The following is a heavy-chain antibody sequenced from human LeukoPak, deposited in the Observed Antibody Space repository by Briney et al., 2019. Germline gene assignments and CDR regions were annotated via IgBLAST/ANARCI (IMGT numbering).Heavy chain of an antibody. V-gene: IGHV3-74*01. CDR2: IHSDGTSR. CDR1: GFTFSYYW. CDR3: ARGGSGCFDL. J-gene: IGHJ2*01. Sequence: GGSLGLSCAASGFTFSYYWMHWVRQAPGKGLVWVARIHSDGTSRTYADSVKGRFSISRDNAKNTVDLQMNSLRVEDTAVYYCARGGSGCFDLWGRGTLVTVSS. D-gene: IGHD3-10*01.